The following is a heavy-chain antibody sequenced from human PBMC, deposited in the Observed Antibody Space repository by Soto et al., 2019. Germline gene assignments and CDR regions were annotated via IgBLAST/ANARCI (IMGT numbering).Heavy chain of an antibody. D-gene: IGHD4-17*01. Sequence: QVQLVESGGDLVKPGGSLRLSCAASGFTFSDYYMNWIRQAPGKGLEWVSYISSSSRYTNSADSVKGRFTISRDNAKNSRFLQMNSLRAEDTAVYYCARAYGRDGYFDLWGRGTLVTVSS. CDR1: GFTFSDYY. CDR3: ARAYGRDGYFDL. J-gene: IGHJ2*01. CDR2: ISSSSRYT. V-gene: IGHV3-11*05.